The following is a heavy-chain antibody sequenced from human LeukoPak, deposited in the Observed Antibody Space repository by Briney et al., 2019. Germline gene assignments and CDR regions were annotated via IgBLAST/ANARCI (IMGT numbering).Heavy chain of an antibody. V-gene: IGHV3-15*01. CDR2: IKSKTDGGTT. Sequence: PGGSLRLSCAASGSTFSNAWMSWVRQAPGKGLEWVGRIKSKTDGGTTDYAAPVKGRFTISRDDSKNTLYLQMNSLKTEDTAVYYCTTRGYSGYDLRDYWGQGTLVTVSS. D-gene: IGHD5-12*01. CDR3: TTRGYSGYDLRDY. J-gene: IGHJ4*02. CDR1: GSTFSNAW.